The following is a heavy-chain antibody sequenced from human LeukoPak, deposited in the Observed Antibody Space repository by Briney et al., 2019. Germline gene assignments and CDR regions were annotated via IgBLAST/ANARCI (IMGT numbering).Heavy chain of an antibody. CDR3: ARAYWGVAAPRSRFDP. J-gene: IGHJ5*02. D-gene: IGHD6-13*01. CDR1: GGSLSGYY. CDR2: INHSGST. Sequence: ASETLSLTCAVYGGSLSGYYWSWIRQPPGKGLEWIGEINHSGSTNYNPSLKSRVTISVDTSKNQFSLKLSSVTAADTAVYYCARAYWGVAAPRSRFDPWRQGTLVTVSS. V-gene: IGHV4-34*01.